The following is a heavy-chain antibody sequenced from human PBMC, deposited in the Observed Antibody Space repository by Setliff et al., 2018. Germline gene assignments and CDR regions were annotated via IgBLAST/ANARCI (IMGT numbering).Heavy chain of an antibody. Sequence: GGSLRLSCVASGLTFNNAWMSWVRQSPGKGLEWVGLIKTKGDGGTRDYAAPVEGRFTISRDDSKNTVYLQMNSLKIEDSGVYYCTTGQFCFNGVCYPSLYHYMDVWGKGTTVTV. D-gene: IGHD2-8*01. CDR3: TTGQFCFNGVCYPSLYHYMDV. CDR2: IKTKGDGGTR. CDR1: GLTFNNAW. V-gene: IGHV3-15*05. J-gene: IGHJ6*03.